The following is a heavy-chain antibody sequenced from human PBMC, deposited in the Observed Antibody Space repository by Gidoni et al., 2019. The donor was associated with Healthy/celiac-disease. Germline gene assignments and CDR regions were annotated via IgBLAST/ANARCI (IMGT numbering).Heavy chain of an antibody. Sequence: QVQLVESGGGVVQPGRSLRLSCAASGFTFSRSAMHWVRQAPGKGLEWVAVISYDGSNKYYADSVKGRFTISRDNSKNTLYLQMNSLRAEDTAVYYCARDRANYYDSSGYPAGDYYYYGMDVWGQGTTVTVSS. CDR2: ISYDGSNK. CDR1: GFTFSRSA. V-gene: IGHV3-30-3*01. D-gene: IGHD3-22*01. J-gene: IGHJ6*02. CDR3: ARDRANYYDSSGYPAGDYYYYGMDV.